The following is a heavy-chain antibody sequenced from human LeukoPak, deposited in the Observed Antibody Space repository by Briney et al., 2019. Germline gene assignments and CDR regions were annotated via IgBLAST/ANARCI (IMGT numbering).Heavy chain of an antibody. CDR3: ARDPTIPLEWELLFDY. Sequence: PGGSLRLSCAASGFTFSSYAMHWVRQAPGKGLEWVAVISYDGSNKYYADSVKGRFTISRDNSKNTLYQQMNSLRAEDTAVYYCARDPTIPLEWELLFDYWGQGTLVTVSS. CDR1: GFTFSSYA. J-gene: IGHJ4*02. D-gene: IGHD1-26*01. CDR2: ISYDGSNK. V-gene: IGHV3-30-3*01.